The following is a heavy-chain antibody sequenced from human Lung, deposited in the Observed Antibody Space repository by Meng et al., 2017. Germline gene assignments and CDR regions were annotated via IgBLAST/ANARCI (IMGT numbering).Heavy chain of an antibody. V-gene: IGHV1-8*01. Sequence: QVQLVQSGAEVKKPGVSVKVSCKASGYTFTSYDINWVRQATGQGLEWMGWMNPNRGNTGYAQKFQGRVTMTMNTSISAAYMELSSLRSEDTAVYYCARAIFALANSDYWGQGTLVTVSS. CDR1: GYTFTSYD. CDR3: ARAIFALANSDY. CDR2: MNPNRGNT. J-gene: IGHJ4*02. D-gene: IGHD3-3*01.